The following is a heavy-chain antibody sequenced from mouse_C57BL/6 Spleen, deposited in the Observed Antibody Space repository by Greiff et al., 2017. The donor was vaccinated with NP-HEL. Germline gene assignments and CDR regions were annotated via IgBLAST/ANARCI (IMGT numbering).Heavy chain of an antibody. J-gene: IGHJ4*01. CDR3: ARKPSYYSNYGAMDY. CDR2: IDPSDSYT. D-gene: IGHD2-5*01. Sequence: VQLQQPGAELVKPGASVKLSCKASGYTFTSYWMQWVKQRPGQGLEWIGEIDPSDSYTNYNQKFKGKATLTVDTSSSTAYMQLSSLTSEDSAVYYCARKPSYYSNYGAMDYWGQGTSVTVSS. CDR1: GYTFTSYW. V-gene: IGHV1-50*01.